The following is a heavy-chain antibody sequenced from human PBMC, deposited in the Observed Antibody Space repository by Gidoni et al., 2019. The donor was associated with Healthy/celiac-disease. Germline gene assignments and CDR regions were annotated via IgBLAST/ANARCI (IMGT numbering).Heavy chain of an antibody. D-gene: IGHD2-15*01. Sequence: QMQLVQSGPEVKKPGTSVKVSCKASGFTFTSSAVKWVRQARGQRLEWIGWIVVGSGNTNYAQKFQERVTITRDMSTSTAYMELSSLRSEDTAVYYCAAVGMGYCSGGSCSSRYYYYGMDVWGQGTTVTVSS. V-gene: IGHV1-58*01. CDR1: GFTFTSSA. CDR3: AAVGMGYCSGGSCSSRYYYYGMDV. CDR2: IVVGSGNT. J-gene: IGHJ6*02.